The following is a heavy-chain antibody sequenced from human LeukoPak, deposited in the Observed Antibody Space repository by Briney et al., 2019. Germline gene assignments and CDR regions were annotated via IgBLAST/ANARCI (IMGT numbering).Heavy chain of an antibody. CDR3: ARRAGAYSHPYDY. CDR2: IYSDNT. Sequence: GGSLRLSCAASGFTFSSYSMNWVRQAPGKGLEWVSFIYSDNTHYSDSVKGRFTISRDNSKNTLYLQMNSLRAEDTAVYYCARRAGAYSHPYDYWGQGALVTVSS. V-gene: IGHV3-53*01. CDR1: GFTFSSYS. D-gene: IGHD4/OR15-4a*01. J-gene: IGHJ4*02.